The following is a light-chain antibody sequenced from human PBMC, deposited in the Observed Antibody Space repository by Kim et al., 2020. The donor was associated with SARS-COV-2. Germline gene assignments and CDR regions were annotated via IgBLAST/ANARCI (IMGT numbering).Light chain of an antibody. V-gene: IGKV1-39*01. Sequence: DIQMTQSPSYLSASVGDRVTITCRASQSISSYLNWYQQKPGKAPKLLIYAASSLQSGVPSRFSGSGSGTDFTLTISSLQPEDFATYYCQQGYRAFGQGTKVDIK. CDR1: QSISSY. CDR3: QQGYRA. CDR2: AAS. J-gene: IGKJ1*01.